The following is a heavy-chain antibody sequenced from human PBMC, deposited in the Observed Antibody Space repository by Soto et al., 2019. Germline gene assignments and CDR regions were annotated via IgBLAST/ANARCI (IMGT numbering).Heavy chain of an antibody. V-gene: IGHV1-18*01. D-gene: IGHD6-19*01. CDR2: ISAYNGNT. CDR1: GYTFTSYG. J-gene: IGHJ4*02. CDR3: ARDRGGAAGPKIAVAGKVDY. Sequence: QVPLVQSGAEVKKPGASVKVSCKASGYTFTSYGISWVRQAPGQGLEWMGWISAYNGNTNYAQKLQGRVTMTTDTSTSTAYMELRSLRSDDTAVYYCARDRGGAAGPKIAVAGKVDYWGQGTLVTVSS.